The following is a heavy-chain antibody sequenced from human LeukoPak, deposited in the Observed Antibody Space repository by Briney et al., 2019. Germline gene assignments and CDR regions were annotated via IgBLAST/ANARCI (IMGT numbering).Heavy chain of an antibody. CDR3: ARDCYSSGWALKPKFDY. CDR2: ISAYNGNT. CDR1: GYTFTSYG. Sequence: ASVKVSCKASGYTFTSYGISWVRQAPGQGLEWMGWISAYNGNTNYAQKLQGRVTMTTDTSTSTAYMELRSLSSDDTAVYYCARDCYSSGWALKPKFDYWGQGTLVTVSS. D-gene: IGHD6-19*01. V-gene: IGHV1-18*01. J-gene: IGHJ4*02.